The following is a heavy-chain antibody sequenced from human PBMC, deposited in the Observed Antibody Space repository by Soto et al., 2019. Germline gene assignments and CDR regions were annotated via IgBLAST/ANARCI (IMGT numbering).Heavy chain of an antibody. CDR1: GFTFSSYA. J-gene: IGHJ4*02. CDR2: LYGSGGGI. CDR3: AKDAVSGDGVWLAQD. Sequence: GGSLRLSCAASGFTFSSYAIIWIRQVPGKGLEWVSGLYGSGGGIHYADSVKGRFTIFRDNSASSVYLQMNNLRVEDTAIYYCAKDAVSGDGVWLAQDWGQGTVVTVSS. V-gene: IGHV3-23*01. D-gene: IGHD4-17*01.